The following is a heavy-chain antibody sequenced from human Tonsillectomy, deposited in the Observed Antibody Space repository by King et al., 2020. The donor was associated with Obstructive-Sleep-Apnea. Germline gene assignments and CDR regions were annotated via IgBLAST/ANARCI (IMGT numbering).Heavy chain of an antibody. J-gene: IGHJ6*02. CDR1: GAIFRNSA. Sequence: VQLVESGGGSVQPGGSLRLSCAASGAIFRNSAMSWVRQAPGKGLEWVATISASGDNSYYADSAKGRFTISRDRSKNTLYLQMNSLRAEDTAEYYCARMSGDCGWDVNYYAMDVWGQGTTVTVS. CDR2: ISASGDNS. D-gene: IGHD2-21*02. V-gene: IGHV3-23*04. CDR3: ARMSGDCGWDVNYYAMDV.